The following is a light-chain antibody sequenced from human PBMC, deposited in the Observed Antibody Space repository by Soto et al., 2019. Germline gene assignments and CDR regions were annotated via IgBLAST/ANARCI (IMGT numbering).Light chain of an antibody. V-gene: IGLV2-14*01. CDR2: DVS. J-gene: IGLJ2*01. Sequence: QSVLTQPASVSGSPGQSITISCTGTSSDVGGYNYVSWYQQHPGKAPKLMIYDVSNRPSGVSNRFSGSKSGNTASLTISGLQAEYEADYYCSSYTSSSTLSVVFGGGTKLTVL. CDR1: SSDVGGYNY. CDR3: SSYTSSSTLSVV.